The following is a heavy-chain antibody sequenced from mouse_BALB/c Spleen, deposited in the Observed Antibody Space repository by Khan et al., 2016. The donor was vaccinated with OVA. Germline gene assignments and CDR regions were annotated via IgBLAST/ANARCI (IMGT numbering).Heavy chain of an antibody. J-gene: IGHJ3*01. D-gene: IGHD2-2*01. CDR2: INPNDGGT. Sequence: VQLQESGAELVKPGASVKLSCMASGYTFSSYYMYWVKQRPGQGLEWIGEINPNDGGTNFNDKFKSKATLTVDKSSSTAYIQLSSLTSEDSAVYFCIRAGYGSFAYWGQGTMVTVSA. V-gene: IGHV1S81*02. CDR1: GYTFSSYY. CDR3: IRAGYGSFAY.